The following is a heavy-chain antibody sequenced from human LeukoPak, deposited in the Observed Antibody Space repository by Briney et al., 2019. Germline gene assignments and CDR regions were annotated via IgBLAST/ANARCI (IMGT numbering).Heavy chain of an antibody. CDR3: ARGRYCSSTSCSGWFDP. CDR1: GYTFTSYG. D-gene: IGHD2-2*01. CDR2: ISAYNGNT. J-gene: IGHJ5*02. Sequence: ASVKVSCKASGYTFTSYGISWVRQAPGQGLEWMGWISAYNGNTNYAQKLQGRVTMTTDTSTSTAYMELRSLRSDDTAVYYCARGRYCSSTSCSGWFDPWGQGTLVTVSS. V-gene: IGHV1-18*01.